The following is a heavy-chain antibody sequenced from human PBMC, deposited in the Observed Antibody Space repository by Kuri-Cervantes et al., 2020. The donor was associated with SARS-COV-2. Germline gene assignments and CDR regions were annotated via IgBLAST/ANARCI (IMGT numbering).Heavy chain of an antibody. J-gene: IGHJ6*03. D-gene: IGHD2-2*01. CDR2: IYYSGST. Sequence: GSLRLSCTVSGGSISGYYWSWVRQAPGKGLDWIGYIYYSGSTNCNPSLKSRVTISVDTSKNQFSLILSSVTAADTGIYYCARGTVPSAPYGSYCMDVWGKGTTVTVSS. V-gene: IGHV4-59*12. CDR3: ARGTVPSAPYGSYCMDV. CDR1: GGSISGYY.